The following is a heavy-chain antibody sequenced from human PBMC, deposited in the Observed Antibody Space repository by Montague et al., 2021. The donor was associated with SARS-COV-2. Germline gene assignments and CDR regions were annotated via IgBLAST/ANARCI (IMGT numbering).Heavy chain of an antibody. Sequence: SKTLSLTCTVSGDSVSHDFWTWIRQPPGKGLEWIGYVYYSRSSSYNPTLRGRVSIAVDTSENQFSLRLSTVTAADTAIYYCVRDPAPSGSGTFYDYWGQGTLVAVSS. D-gene: IGHD1-26*01. CDR2: VYYSRSS. CDR3: VRDPAPSGSGTFYDY. CDR1: GDSVSHDF. V-gene: IGHV4-59*02. J-gene: IGHJ4*02.